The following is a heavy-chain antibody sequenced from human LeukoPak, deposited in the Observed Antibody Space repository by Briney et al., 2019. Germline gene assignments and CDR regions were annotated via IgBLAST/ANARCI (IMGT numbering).Heavy chain of an antibody. Sequence: SVKVSCKASGGTSSSYAISWVRQAPGQGLEWMGGIIPIFGTANYAQKFQGRVTITADESTSTAYMELSSLRSEDTAVYYCAITSARDPDAFDIWGQGTMVTVSS. J-gene: IGHJ3*02. CDR2: IIPIFGTA. CDR3: AITSARDPDAFDI. V-gene: IGHV1-69*13. CDR1: GGTSSSYA. D-gene: IGHD1/OR15-1a*01.